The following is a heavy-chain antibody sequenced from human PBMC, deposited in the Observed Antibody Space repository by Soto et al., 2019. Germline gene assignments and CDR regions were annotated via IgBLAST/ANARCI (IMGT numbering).Heavy chain of an antibody. V-gene: IGHV3-48*02. D-gene: IGHD3-10*01. CDR1: GFTFSKYN. J-gene: IGHJ4*01. CDR3: ARDDWVIRGAISLPFDF. Sequence: GGSLRLSCTASGFTFSKYNMNWVRQAPGKGLEWISYISSSGSMIYYTDSVEGRFTISRDNAKNSLYLQMNSLRDEDTAVYYCARDDWVIRGAISLPFDFWG. CDR2: ISSSGSMI.